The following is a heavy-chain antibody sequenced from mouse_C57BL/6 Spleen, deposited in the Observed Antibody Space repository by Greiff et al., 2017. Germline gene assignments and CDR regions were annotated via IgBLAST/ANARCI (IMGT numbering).Heavy chain of an antibody. Sequence: QVQLQQPGAELVMPGASVKLSCKASGYTFTSYWMHWVKQRPGQGLEWIGEIDPSDSYTNYNQKFKGKSTLTVDKSSSTAYMQLSSLTSEDSAVYYCARGGISGYVPFDYWGQGTTLTVSS. J-gene: IGHJ2*01. D-gene: IGHD3-2*02. CDR1: GYTFTSYW. CDR3: ARGGISGYVPFDY. CDR2: IDPSDSYT. V-gene: IGHV1-69*01.